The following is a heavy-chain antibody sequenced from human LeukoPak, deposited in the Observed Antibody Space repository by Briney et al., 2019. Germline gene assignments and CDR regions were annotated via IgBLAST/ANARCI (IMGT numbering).Heavy chain of an antibody. CDR3: AREEYSSGGICYSSWFDP. Sequence: GASVKVSCKASGGTFSRYAISWVRQAPGQGLEWMGRIIPILGIANYAQKFQGRVTITADKSTSTAYMELSSLRSEDTAVYYCAREEYSSGGICYSSWFDPWGQGTLVNVSS. J-gene: IGHJ5*02. D-gene: IGHD2-15*01. CDR1: GGTFSRYA. CDR2: IIPILGIA. V-gene: IGHV1-69*04.